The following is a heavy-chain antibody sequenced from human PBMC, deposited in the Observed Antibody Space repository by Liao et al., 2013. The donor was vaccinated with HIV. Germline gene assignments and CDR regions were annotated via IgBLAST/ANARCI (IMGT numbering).Heavy chain of an antibody. D-gene: IGHD6-19*01. CDR2: INHFGRT. CDR3: AISFLSGSAWYSGFNTFDI. V-gene: IGHV4-34*01. J-gene: IGHJ3*02. CDR1: GASVGGYY. Sequence: QVQLQQWGAGLLKPSETLSLTCAVYGASVGGYYWTWIRQSPGKGLEWIGEINHFGRTNYNPSLKSRVTISIDTSKNQFFLRLTSVTAADTAIYYCAISFLSGSAWYSGFNTFDIWGQGTMVTVSS.